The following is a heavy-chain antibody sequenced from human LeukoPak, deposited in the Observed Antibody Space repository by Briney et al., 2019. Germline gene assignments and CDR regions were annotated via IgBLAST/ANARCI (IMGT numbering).Heavy chain of an antibody. CDR2: IKQDGIEK. CDR1: GFTFSSYW. V-gene: IGHV3-7*01. J-gene: IGHJ4*02. Sequence: GGTLRLSCAASGFTFSSYWMSWVRQAPGKGLEWVANIKQDGIEKYYVDSVKGRFTISRDNARNSLYLQMNTLRAEDTAVYYCARVRGYSGYDLDYWGQGTLVTVSS. D-gene: IGHD5-12*01. CDR3: ARVRGYSGYDLDY.